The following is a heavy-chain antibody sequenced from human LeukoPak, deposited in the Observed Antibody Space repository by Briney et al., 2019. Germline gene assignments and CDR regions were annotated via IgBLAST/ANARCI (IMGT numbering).Heavy chain of an antibody. V-gene: IGHV3-23*01. J-gene: IGHJ4*02. CDR1: GLTFSIYG. D-gene: IGHD3-10*01. CDR2: FSGSVGST. CDR3: AKVTAKNMVRGVGGFDY. Sequence: GGSLRLSCAASGLTFSIYGMTWVRQAPGKGLEWVSSFSGSVGSTYYADSVKGRFTISRDNSKNTVYLQMNSLRAEDTAVYYCAKVTAKNMVRGVGGFDYWGQGTLVTVSS.